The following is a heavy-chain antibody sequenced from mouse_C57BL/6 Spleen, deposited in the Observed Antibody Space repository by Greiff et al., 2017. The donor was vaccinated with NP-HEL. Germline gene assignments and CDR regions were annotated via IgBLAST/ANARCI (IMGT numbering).Heavy chain of an antibody. CDR1: GYTFTSYW. CDR3: ARGPYYGSSYVDY. Sequence: VQLQQPGAELVKPGASVKLSCKASGYTFTSYWMHWVKQRPGQGLEWIGMIHPNSGSTNYNEKFKSKATLTVDKSSSTAYMQLSSLTSDDSAVFYCARGPYYGSSYVDYWGQGTTLTVSS. CDR2: IHPNSGST. J-gene: IGHJ2*01. V-gene: IGHV1-64*01. D-gene: IGHD1-1*01.